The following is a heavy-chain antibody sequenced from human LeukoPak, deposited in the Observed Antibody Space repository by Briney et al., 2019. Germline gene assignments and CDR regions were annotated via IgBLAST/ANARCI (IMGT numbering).Heavy chain of an antibody. V-gene: IGHV3-53*01. J-gene: IGHJ4*02. D-gene: IGHD7-27*01. CDR1: EFTVSSNY. CDR3: ARVTGDRVFDY. Sequence: GGSLRLSCAASEFTVSSNYMSWVRQASGKGLEWVSVFYSGGYTYYADSVKGRFTISGDNSKNTLYLQMNSLRAEDTAVYYCARVTGDRVFDYWGQGTLVTVSS. CDR2: FYSGGYT.